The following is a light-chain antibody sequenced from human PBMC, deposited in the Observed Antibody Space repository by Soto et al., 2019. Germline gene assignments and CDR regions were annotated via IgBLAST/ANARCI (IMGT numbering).Light chain of an antibody. CDR1: QSIGSDY. V-gene: IGKV3-20*01. Sequence: EIVLTQSPDTLSLSPGERATLSCRASQSIGSDYLAWYQQKPGQAPRLLIYGASSRATGIPDRFSGSGSGTDFTLTISRLEPEDFAVYHCQHYAISLYTFGQGTQLEIK. CDR3: QHYAISLYT. CDR2: GAS. J-gene: IGKJ2*01.